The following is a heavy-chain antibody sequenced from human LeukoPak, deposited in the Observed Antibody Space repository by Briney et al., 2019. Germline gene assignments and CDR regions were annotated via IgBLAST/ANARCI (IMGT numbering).Heavy chain of an antibody. CDR2: IIASGDNT. CDR1: GFTFSSYT. Sequence: GGSLRLSCAASGFTFSSYTMTWVRQAPGKGLEWVSTIIASGDNTYYAGSVKGRFTISRDNSMNTLYLEMNSLTAEDTAIYYCAKDKGNSGWPNFDYWGQGTLVTVSS. CDR3: AKDKGNSGWPNFDY. D-gene: IGHD6-19*01. V-gene: IGHV3-23*01. J-gene: IGHJ4*02.